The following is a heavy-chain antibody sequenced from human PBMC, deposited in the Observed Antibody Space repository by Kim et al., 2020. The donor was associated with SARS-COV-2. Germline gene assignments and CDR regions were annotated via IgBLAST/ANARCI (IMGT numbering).Heavy chain of an antibody. Sequence: DGSEKYYVDSVKGRFTISRDNAKNSLYLQMNSLRAEDTAVYYCAIAVFVYWGQGTLVTVSS. CDR3: AIAVFVY. V-gene: IGHV3-7*01. CDR2: DGSEK. J-gene: IGHJ4*02.